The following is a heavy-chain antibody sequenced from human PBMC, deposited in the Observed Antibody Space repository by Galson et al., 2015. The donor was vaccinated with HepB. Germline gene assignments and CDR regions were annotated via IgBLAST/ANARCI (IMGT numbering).Heavy chain of an antibody. V-gene: IGHV3-30*04. CDR1: GFTFSSYA. Sequence: SLRLSCAASGFTFSSYAMHWVRQAPGKGLEWVAVISYDGSNKYYADSVKGRFTISRDNSKNTLYLQMNSLRAEDTAVYYCALASDGSYRPFDYWGQGTLVTVSS. J-gene: IGHJ4*02. CDR3: ALASDGSYRPFDY. CDR2: ISYDGSNK. D-gene: IGHD3-16*02.